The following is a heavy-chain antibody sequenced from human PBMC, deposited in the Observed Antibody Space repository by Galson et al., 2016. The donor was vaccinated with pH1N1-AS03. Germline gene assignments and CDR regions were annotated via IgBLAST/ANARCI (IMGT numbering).Heavy chain of an antibody. CDR2: TYLRSTWYH. D-gene: IGHD4-17*01. V-gene: IGHV6-1*01. J-gene: IGHJ4*02. Sequence: CAISGDSVLSDSAAWNWVRQSPSRGLEWLGRTYLRSTWYHDYAEAMKSRIIINADTSKNQFSLQLNSVTPEDTAVYYCVRDIYGDPLGEWGQGTRVTVSS. CDR1: GDSVLSDSAA. CDR3: VRDIYGDPLGE.